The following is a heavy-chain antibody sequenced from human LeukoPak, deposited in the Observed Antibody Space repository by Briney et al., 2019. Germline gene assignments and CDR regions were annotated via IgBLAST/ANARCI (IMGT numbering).Heavy chain of an antibody. CDR1: GGSISSYY. V-gene: IGHV4-59*01. CDR3: AGKGYCSGGSCYAEYFQH. D-gene: IGHD2-15*01. J-gene: IGHJ1*01. CDR2: IYYSGST. Sequence: PSETLSLTCTVSGGSISSYYWSWIRQPPGKGLEWIGYIYYSGSTNYNPSLKGRVTISVDTSKNQFSLKLSSVTAADTAVYYCAGKGYCSGGSCYAEYFQHWGQGTLVTVSS.